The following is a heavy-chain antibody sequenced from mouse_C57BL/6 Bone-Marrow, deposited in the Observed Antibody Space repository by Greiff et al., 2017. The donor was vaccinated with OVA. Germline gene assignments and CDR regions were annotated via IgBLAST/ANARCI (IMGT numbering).Heavy chain of an antibody. D-gene: IGHD1-1*02. CDR1: GYTFTSYW. Sequence: QVQLQQSGAELVRPGTSVKLSCKASGYTFTSYWMHWVKQRPGQGLEWIGVIDPSDSYTNYNQKFKGKATLTVDTSSSTAYMLLSSLTSEDSAVYYCARLWGYFDVWGTGTTVTVSS. V-gene: IGHV1-59*01. J-gene: IGHJ1*03. CDR3: ARLWGYFDV. CDR2: IDPSDSYT.